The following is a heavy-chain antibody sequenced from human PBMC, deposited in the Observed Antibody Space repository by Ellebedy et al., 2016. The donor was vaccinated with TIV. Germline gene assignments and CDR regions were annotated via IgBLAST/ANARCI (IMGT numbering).Heavy chain of an antibody. CDR2: IHYTGIT. CDR3: ARLGDMATIGGYHYYAIKV. D-gene: IGHD5-24*01. CDR1: GDSISSYY. J-gene: IGHJ6*02. V-gene: IGHV4-59*01. Sequence: SETLSLTCTVSGDSISSYYWSWIRQPPGKGLEWIGYIHYTGITNYSPSLKSRLTISVDASKNQFSLRLTSVTAADTAVYYCARLGDMATIGGYHYYAIKVWGQGTTVTVSS.